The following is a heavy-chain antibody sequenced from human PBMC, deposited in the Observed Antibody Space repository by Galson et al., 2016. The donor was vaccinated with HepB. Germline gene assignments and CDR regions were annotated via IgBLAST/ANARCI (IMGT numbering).Heavy chain of an antibody. J-gene: IGHJ4*02. V-gene: IGHV5-51*01. CDR3: ARLNNSGSGSDEGGYFDF. CDR1: GFTLTRYW. Sequence: QSGAEVKKPGESLKISCKTSGFTLTRYWIGWVRQMPGKGLEWMGLIFPSDSDTRYSPSFQGQVTISADKSISTAYLQWSSLRASDSAMYYCARLNNSGSGSDEGGYFDFWGQGSLVTVSS. CDR2: IFPSDSDT. D-gene: IGHD3-10*01.